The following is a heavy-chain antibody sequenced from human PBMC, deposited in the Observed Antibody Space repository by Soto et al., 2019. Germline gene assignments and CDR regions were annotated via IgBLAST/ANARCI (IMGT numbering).Heavy chain of an antibody. J-gene: IGHJ4*02. CDR3: VSQPHWARPFES. D-gene: IGHD7-27*01. Sequence: EVRLVESGGDLVKSGGSLRLSCVGSGFLFRNYEMNWVRQAPGKGLEWLAHISTTGGNVSESDSVKGRFTISRDNTKHTLYLQMNSLRTEDTGVDYCVSQPHWARPFESWGQGTLGNVSS. CDR2: ISTTGGNV. CDR1: GFLFRNYE. V-gene: IGHV3-48*03.